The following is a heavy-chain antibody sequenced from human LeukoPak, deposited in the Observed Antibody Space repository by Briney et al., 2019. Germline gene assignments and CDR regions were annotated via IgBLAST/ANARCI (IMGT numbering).Heavy chain of an antibody. V-gene: IGHV4-59*01. CDR1: GDSISMYY. D-gene: IGHD6-13*01. J-gene: IGHJ6*03. CDR2: IDHTGST. Sequence: SETLSLTCSVSGDSISMYYWNWIRQSPGKGLEWIGYIDHTGSTNYNPSLNSRVTISRDTSTNHFPLKLSSVTAADTAVYFCARGRVSSSSWQSVYYYYLYMDVWGKGSTVTVSS. CDR3: ARGRVSSSSWQSVYYYYLYMDV.